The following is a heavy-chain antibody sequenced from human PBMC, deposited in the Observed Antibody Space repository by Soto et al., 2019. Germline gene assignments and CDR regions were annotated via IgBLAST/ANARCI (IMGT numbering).Heavy chain of an antibody. CDR2: IRGRGGDT. Sequence: GGSLGLSCAASGFSFNKYAMSWVRQAPGKGLEWVSAIRGRGGDTYYADSVKGRFTISRDNSKNTLDLQMNSLRAEDTAIYYCAKSRSVEDAFDIWGQGTMVTVSS. J-gene: IGHJ3*02. CDR3: AKSRSVEDAFDI. CDR1: GFSFNKYA. V-gene: IGHV3-23*01.